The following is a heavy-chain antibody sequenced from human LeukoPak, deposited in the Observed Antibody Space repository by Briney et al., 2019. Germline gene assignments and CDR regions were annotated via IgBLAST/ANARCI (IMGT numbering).Heavy chain of an antibody. CDR1: GFNVSSTY. J-gene: IGHJ4*02. Sequence: PGGSLRLSCVASGFNVSSTYMNWVRQAPGKGLEWVSLINSGGTTYYPDSVKGRFTIARDNSKNTLFLQMNSLRAEDSGVYYCAREGVDWNHSVYYFDYWGQGTLVTVSS. CDR2: INSGGTT. V-gene: IGHV3-66*01. CDR3: AREGVDWNHSVYYFDY. D-gene: IGHD1-1*01.